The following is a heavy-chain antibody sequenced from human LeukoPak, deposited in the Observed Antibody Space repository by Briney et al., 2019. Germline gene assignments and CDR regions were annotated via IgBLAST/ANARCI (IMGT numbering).Heavy chain of an antibody. CDR1: GFTFSSYA. D-gene: IGHD3-9*01. CDR2: ISYDGSNK. Sequence: GGSLRLSCAASGFTFSSYAMHWVRQAPGKGLEWVAVISYDGSNKYYADSVKGRFTISRDNSKNTLYLQMNSLRPEDTALYYCAKDGPPEYDILTGYYSFRAFDVWGQGTMVTVSS. V-gene: IGHV3-30*04. J-gene: IGHJ3*01. CDR3: AKDGPPEYDILTGYYSFRAFDV.